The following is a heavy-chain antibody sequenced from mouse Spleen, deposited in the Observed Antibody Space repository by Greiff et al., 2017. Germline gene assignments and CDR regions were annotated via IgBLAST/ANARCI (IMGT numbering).Heavy chain of an antibody. D-gene: IGHD2-1*01. CDR3: ARSSYGNSDY. CDR1: GYAFSSSW. CDR2: IYPGDGDT. Sequence: QVQLQQSGPELVKPGASVKISCKASGYAFSSSWMNWVKQRPGKGLEWIGRIYPGDGDTNYNGKFKGKATLTADKSSSTAYMQLSSLTSEDSAVYFCARSSYGNSDYWGQGTTLTVSS. V-gene: IGHV1-82*01. J-gene: IGHJ2*01.